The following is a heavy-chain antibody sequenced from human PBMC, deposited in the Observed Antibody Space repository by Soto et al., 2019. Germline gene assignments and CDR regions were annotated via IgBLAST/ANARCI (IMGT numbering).Heavy chain of an antibody. D-gene: IGHD3-10*01. CDR3: ARAPGRWGSGSWYFDL. Sequence: GSLRLSCAASGFTFSSYWMHWVRQAPGKGLVWVSRINSDGSSTSYADSVKGRFTISRDNAKNTLYLQMNSLRAEDTAVYYCARAPGRWGSGSWYFDLWGRGTLVTVSS. CDR1: GFTFSSYW. CDR2: INSDGSST. V-gene: IGHV3-74*01. J-gene: IGHJ2*01.